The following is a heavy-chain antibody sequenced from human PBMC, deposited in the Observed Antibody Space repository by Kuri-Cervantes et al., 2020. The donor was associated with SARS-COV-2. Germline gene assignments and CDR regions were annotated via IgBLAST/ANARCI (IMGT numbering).Heavy chain of an antibody. CDR1: GFSFSSYA. CDR2: ISGSGDNT. Sequence: GESLKISCAASGFSFSSYAMSWVRQAPGKGLEWVSAISGSGDNTYYADSVKGRFTISRDNSQNTVYLQMNSLRGEDTALYHCAQDVSQLGRACRYWGQGTLVTDSS. D-gene: IGHD6-6*01. CDR3: AQDVSQLGRACRY. J-gene: IGHJ4*02. V-gene: IGHV3-23*01.